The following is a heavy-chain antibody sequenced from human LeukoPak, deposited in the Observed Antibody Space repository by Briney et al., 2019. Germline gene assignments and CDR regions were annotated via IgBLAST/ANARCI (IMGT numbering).Heavy chain of an antibody. CDR3: VRRGRDSYLSPWYFDL. CDR2: IDYSGTT. CDR1: GGSFSDYY. Sequence: SETLSVTCAVYGGSFSDYYWTWIRQPPGKGLEWIAEIDYSGTTNYNPSLESRVTLSVATSKNQFSLNMNSVTAADTAVYYCVRRGRDSYLSPWYFDLWGRGTLVTVSS. D-gene: IGHD1-26*01. J-gene: IGHJ2*01. V-gene: IGHV4-34*01.